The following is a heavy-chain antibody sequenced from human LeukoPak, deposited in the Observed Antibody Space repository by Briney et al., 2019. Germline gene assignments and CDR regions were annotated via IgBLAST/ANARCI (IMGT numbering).Heavy chain of an antibody. CDR2: IWYDGSNK. V-gene: IGHV3-33*01. J-gene: IGHJ4*02. CDR3: ARASSSGWPYYFDY. D-gene: IGHD6-19*01. CDR1: GFTFSSYG. Sequence: GGSQRLSCAASGFTFSSYGMHWVRQAPGKGLEWVAVIWYDGSNKYYADSVKGRFTISRDNSKNTLYLQMNSLRAEDTAVYYCARASSSGWPYYFDYWGQGTLVTVSS.